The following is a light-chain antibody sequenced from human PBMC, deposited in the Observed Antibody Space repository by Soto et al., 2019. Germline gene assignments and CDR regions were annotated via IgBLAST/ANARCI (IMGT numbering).Light chain of an antibody. CDR1: QSVSSF. CDR2: DAS. CDR3: QQRSNWPPIT. V-gene: IGKV3-11*01. J-gene: IGKJ5*01. Sequence: ECVLTQSPATLSLSPGERATLSCRASQSVSSFLAWYQQKSGQAPRLLIYDASNRATGIPARFSGSGSGTDFTLTISSLEPEDFAVYYCQQRSNWPPITFGQGTRLEIK.